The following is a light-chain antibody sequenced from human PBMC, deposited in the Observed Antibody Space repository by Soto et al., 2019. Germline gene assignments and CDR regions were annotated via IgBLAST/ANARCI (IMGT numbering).Light chain of an antibody. CDR3: ATWDDSRIGV. Sequence: SVLTQPPSASGTPGQKVFISCSGSSSNIGGTNYAYWYQQLPGAAPKLLMHSNNLRPSGVPERISGSKSGASASLAISGLQSEDEATYYCATWDDSRIGVFGTGTKVTV. CDR2: SNN. V-gene: IGLV1-47*02. CDR1: SSNIGGTNY. J-gene: IGLJ1*01.